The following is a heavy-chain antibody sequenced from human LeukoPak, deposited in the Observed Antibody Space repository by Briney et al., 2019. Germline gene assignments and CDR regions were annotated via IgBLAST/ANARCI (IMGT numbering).Heavy chain of an antibody. CDR1: VGSISSGSYY. CDR3: ASSHDYGDPYYYYYYMDV. Sequence: SQTLSLTCTVSVGSISSGSYYGSWIRQPGGEGLEWIGCIYTSGSTNYNPSLKSRVTISVETSKNHFSLKLSSVTAADTAVYYCASSHDYGDPYYYYYYMDVWGKGTTVTISS. J-gene: IGHJ6*03. CDR2: IYTSGST. V-gene: IGHV4-61*02. D-gene: IGHD4-17*01.